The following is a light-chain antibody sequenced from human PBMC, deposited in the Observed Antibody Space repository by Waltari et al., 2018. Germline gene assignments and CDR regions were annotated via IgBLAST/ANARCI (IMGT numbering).Light chain of an antibody. V-gene: IGKV4-1*01. Sequence: VDKSNDQNYLEWDQRKTDQLCIWRIYWASAGESGVPDRFSCGGCGSDFTRTIRNLQAEDVDGYYCQQYYRRRTYGQGTKVEIK. CDR2: WAS. CDR1: VDKSNDQNY. CDR3: QQYYRRRT. J-gene: IGKJ1*01.